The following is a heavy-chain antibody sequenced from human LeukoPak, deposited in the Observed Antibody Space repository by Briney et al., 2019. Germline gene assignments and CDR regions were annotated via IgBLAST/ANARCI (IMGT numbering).Heavy chain of an antibody. CDR1: GFSLPTSGVG. Sequence: SGPTLVKPTQTLTLTCTFSGFSLPTSGVGVGWIRQPPVKALEWLALIYWDDEKRYSPSLKSRLTITQDTSKKQVVLTMTNMDPVDTATYYCAHRLSWCSGGNCYFQGFDYWGQGTLVTVSS. D-gene: IGHD2-15*01. CDR2: IYWDDEK. J-gene: IGHJ4*02. V-gene: IGHV2-5*02. CDR3: AHRLSWCSGGNCYFQGFDY.